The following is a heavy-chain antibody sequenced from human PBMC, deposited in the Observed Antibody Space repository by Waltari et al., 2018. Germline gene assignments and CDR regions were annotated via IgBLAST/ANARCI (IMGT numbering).Heavy chain of an antibody. J-gene: IGHJ4*02. D-gene: IGHD3-3*01. CDR3: ARGADL. CDR2: SSGEGSTI. V-gene: IGHV3-74*01. CDR1: GFTLSASG. Sequence: EVQLVESGGGLVQPGGSLRLSCAASGFTLSASGVGGGGKVPGKGLVWVSRSSGEGSTINYAECVKGRFTISRDTAKNTLYLQMNSLRAEDTAVYYCARGADLRGQGILVTVSS.